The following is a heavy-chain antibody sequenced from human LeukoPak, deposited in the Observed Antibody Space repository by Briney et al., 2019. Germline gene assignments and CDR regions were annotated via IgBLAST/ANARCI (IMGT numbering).Heavy chain of an antibody. CDR2: INARGDTT. V-gene: IGHV3-23*01. CDR1: GFSFNTHC. D-gene: IGHD6-13*01. J-gene: IGHJ4*02. Sequence: GGSLRLSCAASGFSFNTHCMNWVGQTTGKELQWVSGINARGDTTHYADSVKGRFTISRDNSKNTLYLQMNSLKTEDTAVYYCTTAQDDSSSWYYFDHWGQGTLVTVSS. CDR3: TTAQDDSSSWYYFDH.